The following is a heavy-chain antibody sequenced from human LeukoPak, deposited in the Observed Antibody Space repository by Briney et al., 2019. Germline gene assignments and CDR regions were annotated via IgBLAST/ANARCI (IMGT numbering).Heavy chain of an antibody. J-gene: IGHJ4*02. D-gene: IGHD5-18*01. CDR3: ASGYSYGYDF. V-gene: IGHV3-21*01. Sequence: PGGSLRLSCAASGFSFSTYYVNWVRQAPGKGLEWVSCISSSSTYIYYADSVRGRFAISRDNAKNSLYLQMNSLRAEDTGVYYCASGYSYGYDFWGQGTLVTVSS. CDR1: GFSFSTYY. CDR2: ISSSSTYI.